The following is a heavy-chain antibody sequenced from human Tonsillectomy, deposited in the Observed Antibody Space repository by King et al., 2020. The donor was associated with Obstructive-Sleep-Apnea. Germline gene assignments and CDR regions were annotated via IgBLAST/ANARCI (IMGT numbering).Heavy chain of an antibody. Sequence: VQLVESGGGLVKPGGSLRLSCAASGFTFTNAWMSWVRQAPGKGLEWVGRIKSKTDGGTTDYAAPVKGRFTISRDDSKNTLYLQMNSLKTEDTAVYYCTTDFCSSTGCYPPYYYYGVDVWGQGTTVTVSS. CDR2: IKSKTDGGTT. CDR1: GFTFTNAW. D-gene: IGHD2-2*01. CDR3: TTDFCSSTGCYPPYYYYGVDV. J-gene: IGHJ6*02. V-gene: IGHV3-15*01.